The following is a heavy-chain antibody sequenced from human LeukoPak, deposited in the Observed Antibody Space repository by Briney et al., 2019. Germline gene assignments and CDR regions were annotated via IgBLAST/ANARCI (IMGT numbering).Heavy chain of an antibody. CDR1: GFTFSSYE. V-gene: IGHV3-48*03. D-gene: IGHD2-2*01. CDR3: ASISVDQLLSPFGDY. J-gene: IGHJ4*02. Sequence: GGSLRLSCAASGFTFSSYETNWVRQAPGKGLEWVSYISSSGSTIYYADSVKGRFTISRDNAKNSLYLQMNSLRAEDTAVYYCASISVDQLLSPFGDYWGQGTLVTVSS. CDR2: ISSSGSTI.